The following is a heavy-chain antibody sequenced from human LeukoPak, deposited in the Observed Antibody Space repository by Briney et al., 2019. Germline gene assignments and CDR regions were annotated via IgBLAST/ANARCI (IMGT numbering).Heavy chain of an antibody. J-gene: IGHJ6*02. CDR2: IYPGDSDT. CDR3: ARKIGYCSSTSCSDYYYYGMDV. D-gene: IGHD2-2*01. CDR1: GYSFTSYW. V-gene: IGHV5-51*01. Sequence: GASLKISCKGSGYSFTSYWIGWVRQMPGKGLEWMGIIYPGDSDTRYSPSFQGQVTISADKSISTAYLQWSSLKASDTAMYYCARKIGYCSSTSCSDYYYYGMDVWGQGTTVTVSS.